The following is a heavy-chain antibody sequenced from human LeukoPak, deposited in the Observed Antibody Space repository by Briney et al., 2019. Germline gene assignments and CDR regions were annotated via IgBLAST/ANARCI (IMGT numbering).Heavy chain of an antibody. CDR2: IIPIFGTA. D-gene: IGHD3-22*01. CDR3: ARGPTPYYYDSSGYPWKFDY. Sequence: SVKVSCKASGGTFSSYAISWVRQAPGQGLEWMGGIIPIFGTANYAQKFQGRVTITADESTSTAYMELSSLRSEDTAVYYCARGPTPYYYDSSGYPWKFDYWGQGTLVTVSS. V-gene: IGHV1-69*13. CDR1: GGTFSSYA. J-gene: IGHJ4*02.